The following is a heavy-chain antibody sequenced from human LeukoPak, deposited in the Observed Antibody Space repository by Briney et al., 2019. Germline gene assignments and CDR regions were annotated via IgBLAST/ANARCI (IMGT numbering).Heavy chain of an antibody. V-gene: IGHV3-23*01. D-gene: IGHD6-13*01. Sequence: GGSLRLSCAASGFTFNNYAMGWVRQAPGKGLEWVSVIKGSGGSTYYADSVKGRFTISRDNSKNTLYLQMNSLRAEDTAVYYCAKDRSDSSTWYAGSHWGQGTLVTVSS. CDR1: GFTFNNYA. J-gene: IGHJ4*02. CDR2: IKGSGGST. CDR3: AKDRSDSSTWYAGSH.